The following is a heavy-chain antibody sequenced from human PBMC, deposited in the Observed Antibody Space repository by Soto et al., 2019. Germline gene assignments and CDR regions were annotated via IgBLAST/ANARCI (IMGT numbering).Heavy chain of an antibody. CDR3: ARGIQLWLSEYFQH. Sequence: QVQLVQSGAEVKKPGSSVKVSCKASGGTFSSYTISWVRQAPGQGLEWMGRIIPILGIANYAQKFQGRVTXXAXKXXSTAYMELSSLRSEDTAVYYCARGIQLWLSEYFQHWGQGTLVTVSS. V-gene: IGHV1-69*02. J-gene: IGHJ1*01. CDR1: GGTFSSYT. D-gene: IGHD5-18*01. CDR2: IIPILGIA.